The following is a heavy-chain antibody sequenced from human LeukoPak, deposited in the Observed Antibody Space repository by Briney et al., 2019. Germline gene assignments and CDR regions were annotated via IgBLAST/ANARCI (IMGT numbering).Heavy chain of an antibody. CDR1: SGSISTYY. Sequence: SETLSLTCTVSSGSISTYYWRWIRQSPGKGLEWMGYIFHSGSTTYNPSLSSRLTISVDTSKNQFSLELRSVTAADTAVYYCARQGTSGSYLTGLDVWGQGTTVTVSS. CDR2: IFHSGST. CDR3: ARQGTSGSYLTGLDV. D-gene: IGHD3-22*01. J-gene: IGHJ6*02. V-gene: IGHV4-59*08.